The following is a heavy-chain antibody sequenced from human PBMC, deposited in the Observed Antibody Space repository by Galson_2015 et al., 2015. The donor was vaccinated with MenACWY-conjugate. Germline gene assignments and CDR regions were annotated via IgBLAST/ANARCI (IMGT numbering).Heavy chain of an antibody. CDR3: ARYVWRQKNITYSYGYPYYYYMDV. Sequence: QSGAEVKKPGESLKISCKGSGYSFTSYWIGWVRQMPGKGLEWMGIIYPGDSDTRYSPSFQGQVTISADKTISTAYLQWSSLKASDTAMYYCARYVWRQKNITYSYGYPYYYYMDVWGKGTTVTVSS. CDR1: GYSFTSYW. CDR2: IYPGDSDT. D-gene: IGHD5-18*01. V-gene: IGHV5-51*03. J-gene: IGHJ6*03.